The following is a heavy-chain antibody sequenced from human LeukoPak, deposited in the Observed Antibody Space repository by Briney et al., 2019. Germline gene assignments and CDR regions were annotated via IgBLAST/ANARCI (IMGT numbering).Heavy chain of an antibody. V-gene: IGHV3-30*04. CDR3: ARDPQA. Sequence: PGGSLRLSCAASGFTFSSYAMHWVRQAPGKGLEWVALISYDGSIKYYADSVKGRFTISRDNANNSLYLQMNSLRAEDTAVYYCARDPQAWGQGTLVTVSS. J-gene: IGHJ4*02. CDR2: ISYDGSIK. CDR1: GFTFSSYA.